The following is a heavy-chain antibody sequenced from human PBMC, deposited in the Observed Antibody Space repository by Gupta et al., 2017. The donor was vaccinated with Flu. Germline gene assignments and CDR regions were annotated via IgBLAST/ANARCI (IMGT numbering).Heavy chain of an antibody. Sequence: GGSFSDYWWTWIRKPAGKGLEWIGESSHSGRTNYGTSLKRRVFISVDTSNNRFSLTLSSVTAADTAVYYCARAPPWARDRWGQGARITVAS. CDR2: SSHSGRT. V-gene: IGHV4-34*01. J-gene: IGHJ5*02. D-gene: IGHD6-6*01. CDR1: GGSFSDYW. CDR3: ARAPPWARDR.